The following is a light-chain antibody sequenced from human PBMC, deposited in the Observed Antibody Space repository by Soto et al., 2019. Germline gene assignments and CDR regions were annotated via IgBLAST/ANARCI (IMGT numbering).Light chain of an antibody. Sequence: QSVLTQPPSASGTPGQRVTISCSGSSSNIGSNAVNWYQQLPGTAPKLLMYSNNQRPSGVPDRCSGSKSGTSASLAISGLQSEDEADYYCAAWDDSLNGVLFGGGTKLTVL. J-gene: IGLJ2*01. CDR2: SNN. CDR3: AAWDDSLNGVL. CDR1: SSNIGSNA. V-gene: IGLV1-44*01.